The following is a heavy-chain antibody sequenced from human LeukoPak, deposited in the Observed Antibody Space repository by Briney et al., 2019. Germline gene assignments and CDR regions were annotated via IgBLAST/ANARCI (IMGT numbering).Heavy chain of an antibody. D-gene: IGHD3-22*01. CDR3: ARAVDYYDSYYFDY. CDR1: GFTFSSYE. J-gene: IGHJ4*02. CDR2: ISSSGSTI. Sequence: GGSLRLSCAASGFTFSSYEMNWVRQAPGKGLEWVSYISSSGSTIYYADSVKGRFTISRDNAKNSLYLQMNSLRAEDTAVYYCARAVDYYDSYYFDYWGQGTLVTVFS. V-gene: IGHV3-48*03.